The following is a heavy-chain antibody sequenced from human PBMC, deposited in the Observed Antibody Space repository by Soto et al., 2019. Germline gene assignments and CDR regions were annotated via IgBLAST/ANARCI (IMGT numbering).Heavy chain of an antibody. CDR2: ISGNGGST. V-gene: IGHV3-23*01. J-gene: IGHJ4*02. Sequence: GGSLRLSCGASGFTFSVYAMTWVRQAPGKGLEWVSAISGNGGSTYYADSVKGRFTISRDNSKSTLHLQMNSLRVEDTAVYYCAKDRTFGPPLVRFDSWGQGTLDTVSS. CDR3: AKDRTFGPPLVRFDS. D-gene: IGHD6-6*01. CDR1: GFTFSVYA.